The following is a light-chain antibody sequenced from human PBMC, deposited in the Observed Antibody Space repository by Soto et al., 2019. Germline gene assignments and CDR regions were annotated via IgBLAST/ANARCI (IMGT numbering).Light chain of an antibody. CDR3: QQYGASPFT. CDR2: GAS. J-gene: IGKJ3*01. V-gene: IGKV3-20*01. CDR1: ESIYINS. Sequence: EIVLTQSPGTLSLSPGESATLSCKASESIYINSFAWYYQKPGQPPRLLIYGASTRATGIQDRFSGSGSGTDFVLSIDRLEVEDSGIYYCQQYGASPFTFGPWTRVDIK.